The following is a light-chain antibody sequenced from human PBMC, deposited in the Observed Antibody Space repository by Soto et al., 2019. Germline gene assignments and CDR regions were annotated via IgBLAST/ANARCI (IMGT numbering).Light chain of an antibody. V-gene: IGLV2-14*01. CDR2: DVS. J-gene: IGLJ2*01. Sequence: QYALTQPASVSGSPGQSITISCTGTSSRVGGYNYVSWYQQHPGKAPKLMIYDVSNRPSGVSNRFSGSKSGNTASLTISGLQAEDEADYYCSSYTSSSTLVVFGGGTKLTVL. CDR3: SSYTSSSTLVV. CDR1: SSRVGGYNY.